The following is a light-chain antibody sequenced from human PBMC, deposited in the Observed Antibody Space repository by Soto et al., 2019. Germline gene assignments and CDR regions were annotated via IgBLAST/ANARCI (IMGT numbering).Light chain of an antibody. Sequence: EIVLTQSPATLSLSPGERATLSCRASQSVRRSLAWYQQHAGQAPRLLIYDAYNRATGIQARFSGSGSGTDFTLTIRSLEAKDFAVYYCQQRSNWPGTFGQGTRLEIK. V-gene: IGKV3-11*01. J-gene: IGKJ5*01. CDR3: QQRSNWPGT. CDR2: DAY. CDR1: QSVRRS.